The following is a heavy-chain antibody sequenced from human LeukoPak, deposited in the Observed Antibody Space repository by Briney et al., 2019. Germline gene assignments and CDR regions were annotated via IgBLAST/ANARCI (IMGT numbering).Heavy chain of an antibody. CDR3: ARSSSRYCSGGSCYSGVLGYFDY. CDR2: ISSSRRTI. CDR1: GFTFSDYY. D-gene: IGHD2-15*01. V-gene: IGHV3-11*04. Sequence: GGSLRLSCVASGFTFSDYYLTWIRQAPGKGLEWVSYISSSRRTISYADSVKGRFTISRDNAKNSLYLQMNSLRAEDTAVYYCARSSSRYCSGGSCYSGVLGYFDYWGQGTLVTVSS. J-gene: IGHJ4*02.